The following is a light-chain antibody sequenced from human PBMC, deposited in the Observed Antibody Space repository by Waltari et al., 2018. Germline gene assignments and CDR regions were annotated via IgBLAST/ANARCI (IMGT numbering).Light chain of an antibody. CDR2: GAS. V-gene: IGKV3-20*01. J-gene: IGKJ1*01. CDR3: QHYVRLPAT. CDR1: QSVRGS. Sequence: EIVLTQSPGTLSLSPGERATLSCRASQSVRGSLAWYQQKAGQAPRLLIYGASSRATGIPDRFSGSGSGTDFSLTISRLEPEDFAVYYSQHYVRLPATFGQGTKVEI.